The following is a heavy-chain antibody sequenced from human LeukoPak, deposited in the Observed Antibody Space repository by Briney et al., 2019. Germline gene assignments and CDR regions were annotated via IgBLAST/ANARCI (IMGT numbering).Heavy chain of an antibody. CDR2: IIPILGIA. CDR1: GGTFSSYT. CDR3: ARDLLAEYYYGSGSYSLGY. Sequence: SVKVSCKASGGTFSSYTISWVRQAPGQGLECMGRIIPILGIANYAQKFQGRVTITADKSTSTAYMELSSLRSEDTAVYYCARDLLAEYYYGSGSYSLGYWGQGTLVTVSS. J-gene: IGHJ4*02. V-gene: IGHV1-69*04. D-gene: IGHD3-10*01.